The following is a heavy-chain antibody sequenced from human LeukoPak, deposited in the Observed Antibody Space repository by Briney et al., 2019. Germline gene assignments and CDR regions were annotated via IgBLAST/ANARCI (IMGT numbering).Heavy chain of an antibody. CDR3: ARAPWTGYYQD. Sequence: ASVKVSCKASGYTFTSYYMHWVRQAPGQGLEWMGIINPSGGSTSYAQKFQGRVTMARDTSTSTVYMELSSLRSEDTAVYYCARAPWTGYYQDWGQGTLVTVSS. CDR2: INPSGGST. D-gene: IGHD3/OR15-3a*01. CDR1: GYTFTSYY. V-gene: IGHV1-46*01. J-gene: IGHJ4*02.